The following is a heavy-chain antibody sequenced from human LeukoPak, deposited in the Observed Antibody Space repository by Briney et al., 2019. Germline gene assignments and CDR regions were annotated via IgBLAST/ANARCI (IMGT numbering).Heavy chain of an antibody. J-gene: IGHJ4*02. CDR3: AKDGEITFGGVMIGYFDY. Sequence: GGSLRLSCAAAGFTFSSYGMHWVRQAPGKGLEWVAFIRYDGSNKYYADSVKGRFTISRDNSKNTLYLQMNSLRAEDTAVYYCAKDGEITFGGVMIGYFDYWGQGTLVPVSS. D-gene: IGHD3-16*01. CDR2: IRYDGSNK. V-gene: IGHV3-30*02. CDR1: GFTFSSYG.